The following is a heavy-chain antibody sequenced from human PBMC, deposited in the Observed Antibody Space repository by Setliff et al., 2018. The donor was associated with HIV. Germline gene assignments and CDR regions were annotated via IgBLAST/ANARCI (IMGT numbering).Heavy chain of an antibody. V-gene: IGHV3-11*01. D-gene: IGHD1-7*01. CDR2: INNNGSTI. CDR3: AKLMYAELWPLDIDH. Sequence: LSLSCVASGFTFSDHYMNWIRQAPGKGLEWVSYINNNGSTIYYADSVQGRFTVSRDNAKNSLYLQMISLRADDTALYFCAKLMYAELWPLDIDHWGQGTLVTVSS. J-gene: IGHJ4*02. CDR1: GFTFSDHY.